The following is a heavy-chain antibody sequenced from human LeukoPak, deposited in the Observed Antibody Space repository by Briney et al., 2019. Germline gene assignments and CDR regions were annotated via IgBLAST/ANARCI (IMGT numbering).Heavy chain of an antibody. CDR3: ARGWYYGSGSYYKYFDY. CDR1: GFTVSSNY. D-gene: IGHD3-10*01. Sequence: GGSLRLSCAASGFTVSSNYMSWVRQAPGKGLEWVSVIYSGGSTYYADSVKGRFTISRDNSENTLYLQMNSLRAEDTAVYYCARGWYYGSGSYYKYFDYWGQGTLVTVSS. J-gene: IGHJ4*02. V-gene: IGHV3-66*01. CDR2: IYSGGST.